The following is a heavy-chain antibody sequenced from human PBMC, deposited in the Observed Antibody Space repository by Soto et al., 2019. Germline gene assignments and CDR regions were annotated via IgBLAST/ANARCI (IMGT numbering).Heavy chain of an antibody. V-gene: IGHV1-69*12. D-gene: IGHD3-22*01. CDR3: ARERIGTMIVVVTSGFDL. Sequence: QVQLVQSGAEVKKPGSSVKVSCKASGGTFSSYAISWVRQAPGQGLEWMGGIIPIFGTANYAQKFQGRVTITADESTSPAYMELSSLRSEDTAVYYCARERIGTMIVVVTSGFDLWGRGTLVTVSS. CDR1: GGTFSSYA. J-gene: IGHJ2*01. CDR2: IIPIFGTA.